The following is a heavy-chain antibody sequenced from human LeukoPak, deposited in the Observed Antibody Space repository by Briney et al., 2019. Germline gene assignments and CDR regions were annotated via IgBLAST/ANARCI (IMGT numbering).Heavy chain of an antibody. J-gene: IGHJ4*02. Sequence: GGSLRLSCAASGFTFSSYAMHWVRQAPGKGLEWVAVISYDGSNKYHADSVKGRFTISRDNSKNTLYLQMNSLRAGDTAVYYCARTTSGYWGQGTLVTVSS. CDR1: GFTFSSYA. CDR3: ARTTSGY. D-gene: IGHD2-15*01. CDR2: ISYDGSNK. V-gene: IGHV3-30*01.